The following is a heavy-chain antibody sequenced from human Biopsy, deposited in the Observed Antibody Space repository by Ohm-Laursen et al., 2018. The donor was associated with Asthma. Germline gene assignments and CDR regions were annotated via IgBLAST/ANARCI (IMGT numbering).Heavy chain of an antibody. V-gene: IGHV1-18*01. J-gene: IGHJ6*02. CDR1: GYTFNSAG. D-gene: IGHD3-10*01. Sequence: AASVKASCKASGYTFNSAGITWVRQAPGQGLEWMGWISVYNGNTKVAQKLQDRVTMITDTSTSTAYMELRSLRSDDTAMYFCARAVDYSHYYGIDVWGQGTTVTVSS. CDR3: ARAVDYSHYYGIDV. CDR2: ISVYNGNT.